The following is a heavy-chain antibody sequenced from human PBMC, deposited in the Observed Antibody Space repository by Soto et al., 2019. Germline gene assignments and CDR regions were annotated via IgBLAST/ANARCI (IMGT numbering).Heavy chain of an antibody. Sequence: XTLSLPCTVSGGSLSSGSYYWSWIRQPPGKGLEWIGYIYYSGSNNYNPSLKSRGTISVDTSKNQFYLKLSSVTASDTAVYYCARARYYYDSSALGVFDYWGQGTLGTVSS. CDR3: ARARYYYDSSALGVFDY. CDR1: GGSLSSGSYY. CDR2: IYYSGSN. D-gene: IGHD3-22*01. J-gene: IGHJ4*02. V-gene: IGHV4-61*01.